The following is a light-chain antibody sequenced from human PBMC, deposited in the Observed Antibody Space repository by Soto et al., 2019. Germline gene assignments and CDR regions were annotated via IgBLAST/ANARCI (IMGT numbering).Light chain of an antibody. V-gene: IGKV3-15*01. J-gene: IGKJ1*01. Sequence: EIVMTQSPATLSVPPGERATLSCRASQSVGANLAWYQQRPGQAPILLIYGASSRAGGVPPRFSGSGSGTEFTLTISGLQSEDFADYYCQQYDNWPPWTFGQGTKVDIK. CDR1: QSVGAN. CDR2: GAS. CDR3: QQYDNWPPWT.